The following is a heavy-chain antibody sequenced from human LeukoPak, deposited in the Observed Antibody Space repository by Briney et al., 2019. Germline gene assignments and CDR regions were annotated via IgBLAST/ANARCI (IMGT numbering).Heavy chain of an antibody. J-gene: IGHJ5*02. CDR2: IYHSGST. Sequence: PSETLSLTCTVSGYSISSGYYWGWIRQPPGKGLEWIGSIYHSGSTNYNPSLKSRVTISVDTSKNQFSLKLSSVTAADTAVYYCASAHGGPLWFGTYNWFDPWGQGTLVTVSS. CDR3: ASAHGGPLWFGTYNWFDP. CDR1: GYSISSGYY. D-gene: IGHD3-10*01. V-gene: IGHV4-38-2*02.